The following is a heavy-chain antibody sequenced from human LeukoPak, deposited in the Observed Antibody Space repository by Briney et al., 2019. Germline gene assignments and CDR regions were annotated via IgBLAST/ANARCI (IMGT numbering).Heavy chain of an antibody. CDR1: GGSFSGYY. CDR2: INHSGST. CDR3: ARSGIAAAGTIYYYGMDV. Sequence: NPSETLSLTCAVYGGSFSGYYWSWIRQPPVKGLEWIGEINHSGSTNYNPSLKSRVTISVDTSKNQFSLKLSSVTAADTAVYYCARSGIAAAGTIYYYGMDVWGQGTTVTVSS. D-gene: IGHD6-13*01. J-gene: IGHJ6*02. V-gene: IGHV4-34*01.